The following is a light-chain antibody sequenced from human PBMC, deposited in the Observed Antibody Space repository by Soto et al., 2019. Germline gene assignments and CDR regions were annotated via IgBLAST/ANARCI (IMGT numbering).Light chain of an antibody. V-gene: IGKV1-39*01. Sequence: DIQMTQSPSSLSASVGDRVTITCRASESISSYLNWYQQKPGKAPKLLIYDASSLQSGVPSRFSGSGSGTDFTLTVSSLQPEDFATYYCQQTLSPPYSIGQGTKLEI. CDR3: QQTLSPPYS. CDR1: ESISSY. J-gene: IGKJ2*01. CDR2: DAS.